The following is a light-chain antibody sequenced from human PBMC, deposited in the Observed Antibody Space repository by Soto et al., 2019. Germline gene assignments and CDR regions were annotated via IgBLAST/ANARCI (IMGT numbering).Light chain of an antibody. CDR2: KAS. CDR3: QQYNGYRWT. Sequence: DIQMTQSPSTLSASVGDRVTITCRASQSISNWLAWYQQKPGKAPKILIYKASSLESGVPSRLSGSGSGTEFTLTISSLQPADSATYYCQQYNGYRWTFGQGTKVDIK. V-gene: IGKV1-5*03. CDR1: QSISNW. J-gene: IGKJ1*01.